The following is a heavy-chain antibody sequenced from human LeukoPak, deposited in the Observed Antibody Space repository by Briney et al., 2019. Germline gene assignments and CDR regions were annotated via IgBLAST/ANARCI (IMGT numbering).Heavy chain of an antibody. J-gene: IGHJ4*02. D-gene: IGHD4-17*01. CDR1: GGSISSYY. CDR3: ARQIDYGDYPFDY. Sequence: SETLSLTCTVSGGSISSYYWSWIRQPPGKGLEWIGHIYYSGSTYYNPSLKSRVTISVDTSKNQFSLKLSSVTAADTAVYYCARQIDYGDYPFDYWGQGTLVTVSS. V-gene: IGHV4-59*04. CDR2: IYYSGST.